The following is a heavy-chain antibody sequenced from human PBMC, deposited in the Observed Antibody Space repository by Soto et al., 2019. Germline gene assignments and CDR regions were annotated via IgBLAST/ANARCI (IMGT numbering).Heavy chain of an antibody. CDR3: ARHSRGWYELSAYSSYSTDV. CDR1: GYSFTSYW. V-gene: IGHV5-51*01. J-gene: IGHJ6*02. D-gene: IGHD6-19*01. CDR2: IYPGDSDT. Sequence: GESLKISCKGSGYSFTSYWIGWVRQMPGKGLEWMGIIYPGDSDTRYSPSFQGQVTISADKSISTAYLQWSSLKASDTAMYYCARHSRGWYELSAYSSYSTDVWGQGPSVTRSS.